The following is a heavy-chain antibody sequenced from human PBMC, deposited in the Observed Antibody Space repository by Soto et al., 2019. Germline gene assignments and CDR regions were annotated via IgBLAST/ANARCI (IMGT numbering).Heavy chain of an antibody. CDR2: IVPMLGTP. D-gene: IGHD1-26*01. V-gene: IGHV1-69*01. CDR1: GGTFDNFI. CDR3: ARNVTYSSCLSQYSGMEV. J-gene: IGHJ6*02. Sequence: QVQLVQSGAEVKEPGSSVRVSCKASGGTFDNFIMNWVRQTPGQGLEWMGGIVPMLGTPTYAEKFKGRVTISAMGSTSPMYMEVTSLRSEDTAIDYCARNVTYSSCLSQYSGMEVGGQGMVVTVSS.